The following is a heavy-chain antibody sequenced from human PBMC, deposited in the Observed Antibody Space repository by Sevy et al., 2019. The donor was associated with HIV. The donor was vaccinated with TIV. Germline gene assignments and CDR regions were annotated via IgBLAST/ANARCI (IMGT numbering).Heavy chain of an antibody. CDR3: ARDPRLRGYSYGSFDY. Sequence: ASVKVSCKASGYTFTGQYILWVRQAPGQGLEWMGWINPNSGGTNYRQDFQGRVTLTRDTSITTAYMELSGLKSDDTAISYCARDPRLRGYSYGSFDYRGQGTLVTVSS. CDR1: GYTFTGQY. V-gene: IGHV1-2*02. D-gene: IGHD5-18*01. CDR2: INPNSGGT. J-gene: IGHJ4*02.